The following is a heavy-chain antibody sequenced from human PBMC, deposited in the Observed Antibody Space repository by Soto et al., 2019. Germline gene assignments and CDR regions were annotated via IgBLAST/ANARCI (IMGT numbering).Heavy chain of an antibody. D-gene: IGHD2-15*01. CDR3: AHLVVAGLTYYCDY. Sequence: QITLKESGPTLVKPTQTLTLTCTFSGFSLSTSAVGVGWIRQPPGKALEWLAFIYWDDDKRYSSSLKSSLTITKDTCKNQVVLGLTNMDPVDTATYYCAHLVVAGLTYYCDYWGQGTLVSVSS. CDR2: IYWDDDK. V-gene: IGHV2-5*02. CDR1: GFSLSTSAVG. J-gene: IGHJ4*02.